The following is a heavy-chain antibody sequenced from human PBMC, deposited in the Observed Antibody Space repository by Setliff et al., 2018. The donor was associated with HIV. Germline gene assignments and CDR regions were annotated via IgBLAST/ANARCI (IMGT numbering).Heavy chain of an antibody. CDR2: VSYTGTT. J-gene: IGHJ4*02. Sequence: SETLSLTCAVSGDSITSRNYHWDWVRQPPGKGLEYIGSVSYTGTTKYNPSLKSRVTISVDTSKNQFSVRLSSVSAADTAVYFCARHVARFDYDTGGYYVSHFDYWGQGTQVTVSS. V-gene: IGHV4-39*07. CDR3: ARHVARFDYDTGGYYVSHFDY. CDR1: GDSITSRNYH. D-gene: IGHD3-22*01.